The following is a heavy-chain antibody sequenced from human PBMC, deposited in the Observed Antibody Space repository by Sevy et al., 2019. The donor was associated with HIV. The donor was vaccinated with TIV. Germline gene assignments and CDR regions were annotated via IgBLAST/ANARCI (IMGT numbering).Heavy chain of an antibody. Sequence: GGSLRLSCAASGFTFNNAWMSWVRQAPGKGLEWVGRIKSKTDGGTTDYAAPVKGRFTISRDDSKKTLYLEKNSLKSEDTAVYYCTTEALTIYGVVLWGQGTLVTVSS. CDR3: TTEALTIYGVVL. CDR2: IKSKTDGGTT. D-gene: IGHD3-3*01. V-gene: IGHV3-15*01. CDR1: GFTFNNAW. J-gene: IGHJ4*02.